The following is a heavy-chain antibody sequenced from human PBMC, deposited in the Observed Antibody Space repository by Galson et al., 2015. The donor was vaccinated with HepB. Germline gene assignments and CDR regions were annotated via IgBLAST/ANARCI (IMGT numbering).Heavy chain of an antibody. J-gene: IGHJ3*02. D-gene: IGHD3-10*02. CDR1: GYTFTRNG. V-gene: IGHV1-18*01. CDR2: ISTNSGNT. Sequence: SVKVSCKASGYTFTRNGISWVRRAPGQGLEWMGWISTNSGNTYYAQKFQDRLIMTTERSTSTAYMELRSLTSDDTAFYYCARDVRYAFEIWGQGTMVTVS. CDR3: ARDVRYAFEI.